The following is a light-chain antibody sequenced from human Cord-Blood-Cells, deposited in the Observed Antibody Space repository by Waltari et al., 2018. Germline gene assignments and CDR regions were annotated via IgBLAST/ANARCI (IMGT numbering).Light chain of an antibody. Sequence: AIQMTQSPSSMSASVADRVTITCRASQGIRNDLGWYQQKPGKAPKLLIYSASSLQSGVQSRFSCSGSGTDFTLTISSLQPEDFATYYCLQDYNYPRTFGQGTKVEIK. V-gene: IGKV1-6*01. CDR2: SAS. J-gene: IGKJ1*01. CDR1: QGIRND. CDR3: LQDYNYPRT.